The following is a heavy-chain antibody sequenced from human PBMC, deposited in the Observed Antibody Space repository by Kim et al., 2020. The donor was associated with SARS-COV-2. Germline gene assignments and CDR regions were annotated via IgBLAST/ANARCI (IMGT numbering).Heavy chain of an antibody. CDR1: GFTFSSYA. CDR3: ARDGVGATKDYYYYYMDV. J-gene: IGHJ6*03. Sequence: GGSLRLSCAASGFTFSSYAMHWVRQAPGKGLEWVAVISYDGSNKYYADSVKGRFTISRDNSKNTLYLQMNSLRAEDTAVYYCARDGVGATKDYYYYYMDV. CDR2: ISYDGSNK. V-gene: IGHV3-30-3*01. D-gene: IGHD1-26*01.